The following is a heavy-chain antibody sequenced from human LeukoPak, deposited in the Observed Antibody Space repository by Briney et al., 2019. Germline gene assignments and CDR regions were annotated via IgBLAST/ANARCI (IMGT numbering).Heavy chain of an antibody. Sequence: GGSLRLSCAASGFTFSSYWMSWVRQAPGKGLEWVANIKQDGSEKYYVDSVKGRFTISRDNAKNSLYLQMNSLRAEDTAVYYCARATELGDYDSSGYPDYWGQGTLVTVSS. V-gene: IGHV3-7*01. CDR2: IKQDGSEK. CDR3: ARATELGDYDSSGYPDY. D-gene: IGHD3-22*01. CDR1: GFTFSSYW. J-gene: IGHJ4*02.